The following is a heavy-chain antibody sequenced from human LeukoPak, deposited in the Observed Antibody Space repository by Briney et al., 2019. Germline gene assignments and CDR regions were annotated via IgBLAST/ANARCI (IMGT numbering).Heavy chain of an antibody. CDR1: GGSFSGYY. J-gene: IGHJ4*02. CDR3: ARGPGVASFDY. V-gene: IGHV4-34*01. Sequence: SETLSLTCAVYGGSFSGYYWSWIRQPPGKGLEWIGEINHSGSTNYNPSLKSRVTISVDTSKNQFSLKLSSVTAADTAVYYCARGPGVASFDYWGQGTLVTVSS. CDR2: INHSGST.